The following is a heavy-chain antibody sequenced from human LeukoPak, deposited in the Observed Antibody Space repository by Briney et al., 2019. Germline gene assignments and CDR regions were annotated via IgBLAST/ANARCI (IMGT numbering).Heavy chain of an antibody. CDR1: GDSFSDYY. D-gene: IGHD1-1*01. CDR2: IYFRGTT. Sequence: PSETLSLTCSVSGDSFSDYYWTWIRRPPGGRLEWIGHIYFRGTTKYNPSLKNRVTISVDTSKNQVSLTLTSVTAADTAVYYCARAMRWTSGPVELGWFDRWGRGTPVTVSS. CDR3: ARAMRWTSGPVELGWFDR. V-gene: IGHV4-59*01. J-gene: IGHJ5*02.